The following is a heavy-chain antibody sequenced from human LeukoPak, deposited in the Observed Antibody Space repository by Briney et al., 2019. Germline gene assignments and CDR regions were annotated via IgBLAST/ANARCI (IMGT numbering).Heavy chain of an antibody. Sequence: SETLSLTCAVYGGSFSGYYWSWIRQPPGKGLEWIGEINHSGSTNYNPSLKSRVTISVDTSKNQFSLKLSSVTAADTAVYYCARDRPNGNWFDPWGQGTLVTVSS. J-gene: IGHJ5*02. CDR2: INHSGST. D-gene: IGHD2-8*01. CDR3: ARDRPNGNWFDP. CDR1: GGSFSGYY. V-gene: IGHV4-34*01.